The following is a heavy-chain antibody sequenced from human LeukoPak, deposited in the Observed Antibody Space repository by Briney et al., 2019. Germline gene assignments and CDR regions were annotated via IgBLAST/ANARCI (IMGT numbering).Heavy chain of an antibody. Sequence: GGSLRLSCAASGFTFSSYSMNWVRQAPGKGLEWVSYISSSSSTLYYADSVKGRFTISRDNAKNSLYLQMNSLRAEDTAVYYCARDQGSTTVTPKPNFDYWGQGTLVTVSS. J-gene: IGHJ4*02. CDR3: ARDQGSTTVTPKPNFDY. D-gene: IGHD4-17*01. V-gene: IGHV3-48*01. CDR2: ISSSSSTL. CDR1: GFTFSSYS.